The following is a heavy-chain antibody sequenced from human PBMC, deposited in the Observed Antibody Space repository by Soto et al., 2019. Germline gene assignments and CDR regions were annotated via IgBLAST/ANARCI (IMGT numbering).Heavy chain of an antibody. CDR2: IYYSGST. Sequence: PSETLSLTCTVSGDSMSSYYWSWIRQPPGKGLEWSGYIYYSGSTTYNPSLRSRVTMSVATSKNQFSLRLSSVTAADTAVYYCARAKSNYKTFHHWGQGSQVTVSS. CDR3: ARAKSNYKTFHH. CDR1: GDSMSSYY. V-gene: IGHV4-59*01. J-gene: IGHJ4*02. D-gene: IGHD4-4*01.